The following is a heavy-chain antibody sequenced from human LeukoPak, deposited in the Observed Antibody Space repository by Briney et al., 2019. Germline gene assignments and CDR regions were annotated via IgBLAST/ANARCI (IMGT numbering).Heavy chain of an antibody. Sequence: PGGSLRLSCAASGFTFSAYLVHWVRQAPGKGLVWVSRINSDGSSTSYADSVKGRFTIYIDNSKNTLYLQMNSLRAEDTAVYYCTSKTTDYYDSSGVGGYWGQGTLVTVSS. CDR1: GFTFSAYL. V-gene: IGHV3-74*01. CDR3: TSKTTDYYDSSGVGGY. D-gene: IGHD3-22*01. CDR2: INSDGSST. J-gene: IGHJ4*02.